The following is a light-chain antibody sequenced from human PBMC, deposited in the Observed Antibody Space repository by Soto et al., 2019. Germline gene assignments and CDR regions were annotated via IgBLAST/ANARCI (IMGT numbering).Light chain of an antibody. V-gene: IGLV2-14*01. CDR2: DVS. J-gene: IGLJ2*01. CDR3: SSYTSSSDVV. Sequence: QSALTQPASVSGSPGQSITISCTGTSSDVGGYNYVSWYQQHPGKAPKLMIYDVSNRPSGVSNRFSGSKSGNTASLTLSGLQAEDEADYYCSSYTSSSDVVFGGGTKLTVL. CDR1: SSDVGGYNY.